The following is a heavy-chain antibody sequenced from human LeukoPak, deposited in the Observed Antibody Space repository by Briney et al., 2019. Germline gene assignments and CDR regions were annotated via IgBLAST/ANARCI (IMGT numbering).Heavy chain of an antibody. J-gene: IGHJ4*02. CDR1: GGTFSSYT. CDR3: ARGQSGWHGLDFDY. D-gene: IGHD6-19*01. Sequence: ASVKVSCKASGGTFSSYTISWVRQATGQGLEWMGWMNPNSGNTGYAQKFQGRVTMTRNTSISTAYMDLSSLRSEDTAVYYCARGQSGWHGLDFDYWGQGTLVTVSS. V-gene: IGHV1-8*02. CDR2: MNPNSGNT.